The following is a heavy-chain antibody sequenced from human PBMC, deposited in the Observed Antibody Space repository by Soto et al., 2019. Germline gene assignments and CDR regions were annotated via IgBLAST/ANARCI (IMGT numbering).Heavy chain of an antibody. Sequence: EVQLVESGGGLVQPGGSLRLSCAASGFTFSDHWMHWVRQVPGKGLVWVARINSDGSTTTYADSVKGRFTISRANATNTPYLQMDGLRAEATALYYCARGYSSGPDYWGQGTLVTVSS. D-gene: IGHD6-19*01. J-gene: IGHJ4*02. CDR2: INSDGSTT. CDR1: GFTFSDHW. CDR3: ARGYSSGPDY. V-gene: IGHV3-74*01.